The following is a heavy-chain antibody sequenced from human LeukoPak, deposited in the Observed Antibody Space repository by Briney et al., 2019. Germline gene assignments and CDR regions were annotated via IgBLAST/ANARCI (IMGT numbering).Heavy chain of an antibody. CDR3: ARHGEYQWLVGRVVDFDY. CDR2: IYYSGST. Sequence: SETLSLACTVSGGSISSYYWSWIRQPPGKGLEWIGYIYYSGSTNYNPSLKSRVTISVDTSKNQFSLKLSSVTAADTAVYYCARHGEYQWLVGRVVDFDYWGQGTLVTVSS. V-gene: IGHV4-59*08. J-gene: IGHJ4*02. D-gene: IGHD6-19*01. CDR1: GGSISSYY.